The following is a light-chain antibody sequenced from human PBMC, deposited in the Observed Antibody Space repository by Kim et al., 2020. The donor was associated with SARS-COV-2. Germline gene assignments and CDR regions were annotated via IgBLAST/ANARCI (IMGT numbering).Light chain of an antibody. CDR1: SSDIVNNY. Sequence: VTISCSGNSSDIVNNYVSSYQHHQGTAPKLLIYDNNKRPTGIPAPFSVSKSGPSATLGITRLQTGDEAHYHCGTWHTSMTAGVFGGGTQLTVL. CDR2: DNN. J-gene: IGLJ2*01. V-gene: IGLV1-51*01. CDR3: GTWHTSMTAGV.